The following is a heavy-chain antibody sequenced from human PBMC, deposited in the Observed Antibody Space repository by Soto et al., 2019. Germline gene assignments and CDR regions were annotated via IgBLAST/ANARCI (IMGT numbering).Heavy chain of an antibody. D-gene: IGHD3-10*01. V-gene: IGHV3-13*01. J-gene: IGHJ4*02. CDR3: ARDKYGSGNYDY. CDR1: GFTFSSYD. CDR2: IGTAGDT. Sequence: GGSLRLSCAASGFTFSSYDMHWVRQATGKGLEWVSAIGTAGDTYYPGSVKGRFTISRENAKNSLYLQMNSLRAGDTAVYYCARDKYGSGNYDYWGQGTLVTVSS.